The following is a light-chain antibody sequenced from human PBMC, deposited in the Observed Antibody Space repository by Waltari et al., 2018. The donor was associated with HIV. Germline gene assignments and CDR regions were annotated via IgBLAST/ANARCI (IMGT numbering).Light chain of an antibody. V-gene: IGLV1-47*01. J-gene: IGLJ3*02. CDR2: RDD. Sequence: QSVLTQPPSVSGAPGQRVTMSCSGSASNIASNYVYWYQQFPGAAPKLLIFRDDQRYSGVPDRFSGPKSGTSASLAISGLQADDEADYYCSAWDDNLSSLVLGGGTSLTVL. CDR1: ASNIASNY. CDR3: SAWDDNLSSLV.